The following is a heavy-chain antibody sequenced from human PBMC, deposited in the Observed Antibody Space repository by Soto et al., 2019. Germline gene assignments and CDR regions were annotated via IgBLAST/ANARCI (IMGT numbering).Heavy chain of an antibody. CDR3: ARVGDSSSWYWVYFDY. J-gene: IGHJ4*02. CDR1: GYTFTSYY. CDR2: INPSGGST. D-gene: IGHD6-13*01. V-gene: IGHV1-46*01. Sequence: ASVKVSCKASGYTFTSYYMYWVRQAPGQGLEWMGIINPSGGSTSYAQKFQGRVTMTRDTSTSTVYMELSSLRSEDTAVYYCARVGDSSSWYWVYFDYWGQGTLVTVSS.